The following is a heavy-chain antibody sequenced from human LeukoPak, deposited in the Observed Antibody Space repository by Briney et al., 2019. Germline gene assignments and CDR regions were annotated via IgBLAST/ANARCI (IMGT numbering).Heavy chain of an antibody. D-gene: IGHD3-10*01. Sequence: ASVKVSCKASGYTFTSHGISGVRQAPGQGLEWMGWISAYNGNTNYAQKLQGRVTMTTDTSTSTAYMELRSLRSEDTAVYYCARDHFTYGSGSYYAQFDYWGQGTLVTVSS. CDR2: ISAYNGNT. J-gene: IGHJ4*02. CDR1: GYTFTSHG. CDR3: ARDHFTYGSGSYYAQFDY. V-gene: IGHV1-18*01.